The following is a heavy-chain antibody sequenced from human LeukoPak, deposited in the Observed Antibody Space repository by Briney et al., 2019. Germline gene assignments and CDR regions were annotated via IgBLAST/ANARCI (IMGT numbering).Heavy chain of an antibody. Sequence: GGSLRLSCAASGFTFDDYAMHWVRQAPGKGLEWVSGIRWNSGGIAYADSVKGRFTISRDNAKNSLYLQMNSLRAEDTAVYYCARGGAGLTWYYYGSGGNWFDPWGQGTLVTVSS. CDR1: GFTFDDYA. V-gene: IGHV3-9*01. J-gene: IGHJ5*02. CDR2: IRWNSGGI. D-gene: IGHD3-10*01. CDR3: ARGGAGLTWYYYGSGGNWFDP.